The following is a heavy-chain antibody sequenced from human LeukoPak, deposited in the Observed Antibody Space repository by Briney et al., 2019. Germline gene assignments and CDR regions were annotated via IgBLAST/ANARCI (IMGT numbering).Heavy chain of an antibody. D-gene: IGHD3-22*01. CDR3: ARPDSSGWYFDL. CDR2: IYYSGTT. J-gene: IGHJ2*01. V-gene: IGHV4-61*01. CDR1: GGSVGSGSYY. Sequence: SETLSLTCTVSGGSVGSGSYYWSWIRQPPGKGLEWIGYIYYSGTTNYNPSLKSRVTISVDTSKNQFSLKLSSLTAADTAVYYCARPDSSGWYFDLWGRGTLVTVSS.